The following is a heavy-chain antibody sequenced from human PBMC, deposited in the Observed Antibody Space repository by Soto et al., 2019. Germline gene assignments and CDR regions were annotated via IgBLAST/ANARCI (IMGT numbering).Heavy chain of an antibody. CDR1: EFTFRNYA. V-gene: IGHV3-23*01. J-gene: IGHJ5*02. CDR3: AKDTYYDFWTRGIWFDP. Sequence: SGGSMRLSCTASEFTFRNYAMSWVRQAPGKGLEWVSGIGIDNGGYTYYADSVKGRFTISRDNSKNTLYLQMSSLRADDTAVYYCAKDTYYDFWTRGIWFDPWGQGTLVTVSS. CDR2: IGIDNGGYT. D-gene: IGHD3-3*01.